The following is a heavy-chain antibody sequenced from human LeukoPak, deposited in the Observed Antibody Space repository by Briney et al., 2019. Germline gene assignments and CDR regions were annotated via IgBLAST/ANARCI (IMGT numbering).Heavy chain of an antibody. CDR2: IRYDGSNK. J-gene: IGHJ3*02. V-gene: IGHV3-30*02. CDR3: ARDSWWEWELLDDAFDI. Sequence: PGGSLRLSCAASGFTFSSYGMHWVRQAPGKGLEWVAFIRYDGSNKYYADSVKGRFTISRDNSKNTLYLQMNSLRAEDTAVYYCARDSWWEWELLDDAFDIWGQGTMVTVSS. CDR1: GFTFSSYG. D-gene: IGHD1-26*01.